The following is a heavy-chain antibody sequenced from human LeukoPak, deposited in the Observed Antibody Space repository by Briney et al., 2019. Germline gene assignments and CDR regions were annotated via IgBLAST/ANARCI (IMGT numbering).Heavy chain of an antibody. J-gene: IGHJ4*02. CDR2: ISSSGSTI. Sequence: GGSLRLSCAASGFTFSSYEMNWVRQAPGKGLEWVSYISSSGSTIYYADSVTGRFTISRDNAKNSLYLQMNSLRAEDTAVYYCARDHIGSGWVDYWGQGTLVTVSS. D-gene: IGHD6-19*01. CDR1: GFTFSSYE. CDR3: ARDHIGSGWVDY. V-gene: IGHV3-48*03.